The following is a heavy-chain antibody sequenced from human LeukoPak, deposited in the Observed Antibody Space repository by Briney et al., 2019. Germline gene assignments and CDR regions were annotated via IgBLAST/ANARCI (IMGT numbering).Heavy chain of an antibody. CDR3: ARVPHDYGDFYLSY. CDR1: GFTFDQFH. CDR2: ISPSAVTI. V-gene: IGHV3-11*01. J-gene: IGHJ4*02. D-gene: IGHD4-17*01. Sequence: GSLRLSCEASGFTFDQFHMSWIRQAPGKGLQWLAYISPSAVTIYYADSVKGRFTISRDNAKNSLYLQMNSLRAEDTAVYYCARVPHDYGDFYLSYWGQGTLVTVSS.